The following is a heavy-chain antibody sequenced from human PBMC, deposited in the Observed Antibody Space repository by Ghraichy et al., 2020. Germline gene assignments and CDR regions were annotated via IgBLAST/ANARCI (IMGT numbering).Heavy chain of an antibody. D-gene: IGHD2-2*01. CDR2: IYSGGST. J-gene: IGHJ6*02. CDR1: GFTVSSNY. CDR3: AREMPPDYYYGMDV. V-gene: IGHV3-53*01. Sequence: GGSLRLSCAASGFTVSSNYMSWVRQAPGKGLEWVSVIYSGGSTYYADSVKGRFTISRDNSKNTLYLQMNSLRAEDTAVYYCAREMPPDYYYGMDVWGQGTTVTVSS.